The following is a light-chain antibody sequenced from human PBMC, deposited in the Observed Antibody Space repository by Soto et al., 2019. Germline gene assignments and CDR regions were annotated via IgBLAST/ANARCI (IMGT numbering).Light chain of an antibody. Sequence: IVLTQSTGTLSLSPGERATLSCRASQSVSSSYLAWYQQKPGQAPRLLIYGASSRATGIPDRFSGRGSGTDFPLTISRLEPEDFAVYYCQQYGSSPRAFGQGTRLE. CDR3: QQYGSSPRA. CDR1: QSVSSSY. V-gene: IGKV3-20*01. CDR2: GAS. J-gene: IGKJ5*01.